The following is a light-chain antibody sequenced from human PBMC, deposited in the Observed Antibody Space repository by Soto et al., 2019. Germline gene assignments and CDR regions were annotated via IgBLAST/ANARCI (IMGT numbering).Light chain of an antibody. CDR1: NSDVGSYIY. Sequence: QSALTQPASVSGSPGQSITISCTGTNSDVGSYIYVSWYQHHPGKVPKLMIYEVSKRPSEVSNRFSGSKSGNTASLTISGLQPEDEADYYCNSYTNRYTFVLGTGTKLTVL. CDR2: EVS. V-gene: IGLV2-14*01. J-gene: IGLJ1*01. CDR3: NSYTNRYTFV.